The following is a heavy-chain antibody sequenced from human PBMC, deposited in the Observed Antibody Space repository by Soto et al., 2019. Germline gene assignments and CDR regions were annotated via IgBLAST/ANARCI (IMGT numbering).Heavy chain of an antibody. J-gene: IGHJ3*02. CDR2: ISGGGDTT. V-gene: IGHV3-23*01. Sequence: PGGSLRLSCAASGFTFNNYAMTWVRQAPGKGLEWVSAISGGGDTTSYADSVKGRFTISRDNSKNTLYLQMNSLRAEDTAVYYCARSGRGYSYGYDAFDIWGQGTMVTVSS. D-gene: IGHD5-18*01. CDR3: ARSGRGYSYGYDAFDI. CDR1: GFTFNNYA.